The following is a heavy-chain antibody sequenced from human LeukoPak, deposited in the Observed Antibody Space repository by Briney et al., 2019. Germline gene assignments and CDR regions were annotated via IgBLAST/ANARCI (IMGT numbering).Heavy chain of an antibody. J-gene: IGHJ4*02. CDR3: ARVIKGSLGYCSGGSCYPPPYFDY. CDR1: GGSVSSGSYY. D-gene: IGHD2-15*01. CDR2: IYYSGST. V-gene: IGHV4-61*01. Sequence: SETLSLTCTVSGGSVSSGSYYWSWIRQPPGKGLEWIGYIYYSGSTNYNPSLKSRVTISVDTSKDQFSLKLSSVTAADTAVYYCARVIKGSLGYCSGGSCYPPPYFDYWGQGTLVTVSS.